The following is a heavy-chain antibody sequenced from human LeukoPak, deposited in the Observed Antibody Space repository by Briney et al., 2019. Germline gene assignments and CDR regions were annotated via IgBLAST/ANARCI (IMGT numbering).Heavy chain of an antibody. J-gene: IGHJ6*03. V-gene: IGHV3-7*01. CDR2: IKQEGSEK. CDR3: ARGGKTPRDFWSGYWDYMDV. Sequence: GGPLRLSWAPSGFTFSSYWMSWARQAPGKGRGWVANIKQEGSEKYNVDSVKGRFTLSRDNAKNSLSLQMNSLRPEDRAVYYCARGGKTPRDFWSGYWDYMDVWGKGTTVTVSS. D-gene: IGHD3-3*01. CDR1: GFTFSSYW.